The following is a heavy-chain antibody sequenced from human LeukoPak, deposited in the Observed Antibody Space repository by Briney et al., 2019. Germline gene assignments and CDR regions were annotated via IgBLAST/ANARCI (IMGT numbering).Heavy chain of an antibody. J-gene: IGHJ1*01. Sequence: SQTLSLTCTVSGGSISSGSYYWSWIRQPAGKGLEWIGRIYTSGSSNYNPSLKSRVTISVDTSKNQFSLKLSSVTVADTAVYYCARAIRYDSNGYYFSPEEYFQHWGQGTLVTVSS. CDR3: ARAIRYDSNGYYFSPEEYFQH. CDR2: IYTSGSS. D-gene: IGHD3-22*01. V-gene: IGHV4-61*02. CDR1: GGSISSGSYY.